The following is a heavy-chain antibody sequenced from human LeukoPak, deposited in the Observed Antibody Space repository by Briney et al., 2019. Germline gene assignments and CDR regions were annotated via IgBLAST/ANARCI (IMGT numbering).Heavy chain of an antibody. Sequence: GGSLRLSCAASGFTFSDYYMSWIRQAPGKGLEWVSYISSSGSTIYYADSVKGRFTISRDNAKNSLYLQMNSLRAEDTAVYYCARGDLSIAAAGTSAEVFDPWGQGTLVTVSS. J-gene: IGHJ5*02. V-gene: IGHV3-11*01. CDR3: ARGDLSIAAAGTSAEVFDP. CDR1: GFTFSDYY. D-gene: IGHD6-13*01. CDR2: ISSSGSTI.